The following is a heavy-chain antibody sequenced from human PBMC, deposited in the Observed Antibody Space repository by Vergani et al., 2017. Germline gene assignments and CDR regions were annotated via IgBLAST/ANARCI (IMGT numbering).Heavy chain of an antibody. D-gene: IGHD3-10*01. CDR3: ARYSSEYYGSGSYLYYYYMDV. V-gene: IGHV3-23*01. CDR2: ISGSGGST. CDR1: GFTFSSYA. Sequence: EVQLLESGGGLVQPGGSLRLSCAASGFTFSSYAMSWVRQAPGKGLEWVSAISGSGGSTYYADSVKGRFTISRDNSKNTLYLQMNSLRAEDTAVYYCARYSSEYYGSGSYLYYYYMDVWGKGTTVTVSS. J-gene: IGHJ6*03.